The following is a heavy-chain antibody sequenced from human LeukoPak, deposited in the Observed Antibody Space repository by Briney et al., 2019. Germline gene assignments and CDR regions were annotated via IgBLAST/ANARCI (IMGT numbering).Heavy chain of an antibody. D-gene: IGHD3-22*01. CDR2: ISYDGSNK. CDR3: AKESITMIVVVTPGY. Sequence: PGGSLRLSCAASGFTFSSYGMHWVRQAPGKGLEWVAVISYDGSNKYYADSVKGRFTISRDNSKNTLYLQMNSLRAEDTAVYYCAKESITMIVVVTPGYWGQGTLVTVSS. CDR1: GFTFSSYG. V-gene: IGHV3-30*18. J-gene: IGHJ4*02.